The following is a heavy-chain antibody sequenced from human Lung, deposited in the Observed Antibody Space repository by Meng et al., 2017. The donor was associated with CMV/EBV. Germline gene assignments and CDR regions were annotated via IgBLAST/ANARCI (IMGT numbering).Heavy chain of an antibody. J-gene: IGHJ4*02. CDR2: TYYKSKWNH. CDR3: ARVFGDITGYVFDY. CDR1: GDSVSSNSAT. V-gene: IGHV6-1*01. D-gene: IGHD3-22*01. Sequence: SETLSLTCAISGDSVSSNSATWNWIRQSPSRGLEWLGRTYYKSKWNHDYAVSVKSRISFNPDTSKNQFSLQLSSVTPEDTAVYYCARVFGDITGYVFDYXGQGXLVTVSS.